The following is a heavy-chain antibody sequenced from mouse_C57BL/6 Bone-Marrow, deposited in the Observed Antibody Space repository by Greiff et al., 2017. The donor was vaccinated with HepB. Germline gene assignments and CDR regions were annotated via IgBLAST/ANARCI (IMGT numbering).Heavy chain of an antibody. V-gene: IGHV2-2*01. CDR2: IWSGGST. J-gene: IGHJ1*03. CDR1: GFSLTSYG. CDR3: ARSYGSSPWYFDV. D-gene: IGHD1-1*01. Sequence: QVHVKQSGPGLVQPSQSLSITCTVSGFSLTSYGVRWVRQSPGKGLEWLGVIWSGGSTDYNAAFISRLSISKDNSKSQVFFKMNSLQADDTAIYYCARSYGSSPWYFDVWGTGTTVTVSS.